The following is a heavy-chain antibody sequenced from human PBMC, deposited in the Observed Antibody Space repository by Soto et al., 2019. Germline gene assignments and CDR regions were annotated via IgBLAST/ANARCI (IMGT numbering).Heavy chain of an antibody. CDR2: INPNSGGT. J-gene: IGHJ4*02. V-gene: IGHV1-2*02. D-gene: IGHD3-22*01. CDR1: GYTFTGYD. CDR3: AKDWSYYYDSSGYSHY. Sequence: ASVKVSCKASGYTFTGYDMHWLRQAPGQGLEWMGWINPNSGGTNYAQKFQGRVTMTRDTSISTAYMELSSLRSDDTAVYYCAKDWSYYYDSSGYSHYWGQGPLVTVYS.